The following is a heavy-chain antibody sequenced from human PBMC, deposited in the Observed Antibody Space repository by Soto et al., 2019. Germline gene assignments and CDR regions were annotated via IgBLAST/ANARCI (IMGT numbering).Heavy chain of an antibody. CDR2: ISGSGGST. Sequence: EVQLLESGGGLVQPGGSLRLSCAASGFTFSRYAMSWVRQAPGKGLEWVSTISGSGGSTHYADSVKGRFTISRDNSKNTLYLQMNRLRVEDTAVYYCGRSFTYYYGMDVWGQGTTVTVSS. CDR1: GFTFSRYA. V-gene: IGHV3-23*01. D-gene: IGHD6-6*01. CDR3: GRSFTYYYGMDV. J-gene: IGHJ6*02.